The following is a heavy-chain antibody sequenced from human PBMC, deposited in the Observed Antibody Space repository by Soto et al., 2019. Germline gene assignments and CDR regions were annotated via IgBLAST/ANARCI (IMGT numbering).Heavy chain of an antibody. Sequence: SETLSLTCTVSGGSISSGGYYWSWIRQHPGKGLEWIGYIYYSGSTYYNPSLKSRVTISVDTSKNQFPLKLSSVTAADTAVYYCARDLDYDFWSGYPVYYYGMDVWGQGTTVT. D-gene: IGHD3-3*01. V-gene: IGHV4-31*03. CDR3: ARDLDYDFWSGYPVYYYGMDV. CDR1: GGSISSGGYY. CDR2: IYYSGST. J-gene: IGHJ6*02.